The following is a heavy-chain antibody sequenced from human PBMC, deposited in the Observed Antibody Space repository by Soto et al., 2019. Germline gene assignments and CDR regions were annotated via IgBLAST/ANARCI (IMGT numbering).Heavy chain of an antibody. J-gene: IGHJ6*03. CDR1: GDSVSSNSAA. D-gene: IGHD3-10*01. V-gene: IGHV6-1*01. CDR2: TYYRSKWYN. CDR3: ARAEEYYGSWSYDGGSSRYYYYLDV. Sequence: PSQTLSLTCAISGDSVSSNSAAWNWIRQSPSRGLEWLGRTYYRSKWYNDYAVSVKSRITINPDTSKNQFSLQLNSVTPEDTAVYYCARAEEYYGSWSYDGGSSRYYYYLDVWGKGTTVTVS.